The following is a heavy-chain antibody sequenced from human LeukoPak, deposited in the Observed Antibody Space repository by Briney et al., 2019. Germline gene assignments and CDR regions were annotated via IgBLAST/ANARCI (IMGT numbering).Heavy chain of an antibody. Sequence: GGSLRLSCAASGITFSNHAMSWVRQAPGKGLEWVSSISGSGTNTYYADSVRGRLSISRDNSRNTLYLRMNSLRAEDTAIYFCALSYCGGDCYSGVDYWGQGTLVTVSS. V-gene: IGHV3-23*01. CDR3: ALSYCGGDCYSGVDY. CDR2: ISGSGTNT. D-gene: IGHD2-21*02. CDR1: GITFSNHA. J-gene: IGHJ4*02.